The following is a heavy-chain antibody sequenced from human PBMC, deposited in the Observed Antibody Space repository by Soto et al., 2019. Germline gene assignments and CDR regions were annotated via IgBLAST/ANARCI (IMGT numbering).Heavy chain of an antibody. D-gene: IGHD3-22*01. CDR3: SSFSFTMIVNY. CDR1: GYSISSGYY. J-gene: IGHJ4*02. V-gene: IGHV4-38-2*01. Sequence: SETLSLTCAVSGYSISSGYYWVWIRQPPGKGLEWIGSIYHSGSTYYNPSLKSRVTISVDTSKNQFSLKLSSVTAADTAVYYCSSFSFTMIVNYWGQGTLVTVSS. CDR2: IYHSGST.